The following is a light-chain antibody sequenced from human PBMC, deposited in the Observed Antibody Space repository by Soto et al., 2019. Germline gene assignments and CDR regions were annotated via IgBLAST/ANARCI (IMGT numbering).Light chain of an antibody. J-gene: IGKJ2*01. CDR1: QSVSSSY. CDR3: QQYGSSLPMYT. CDR2: GAS. V-gene: IGKV3-20*01. Sequence: IVLTQSPGTLSLSPGERATLSCRASQSVSSSYLAWYQQKPGQAPRLLIYGASSRATGIPDRFSGSGSGTDFTLTISRLEPEDFAVYYCQQYGSSLPMYTFGQGTKVDIK.